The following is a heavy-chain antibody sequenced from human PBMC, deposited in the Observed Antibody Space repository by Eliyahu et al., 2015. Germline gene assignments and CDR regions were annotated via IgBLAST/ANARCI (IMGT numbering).Heavy chain of an antibody. J-gene: IGHJ4*02. V-gene: IGHV4-39*01. D-gene: IGHD1-26*01. Sequence: QLQLQESGPGLVKPSETLSLTCTVSGGSIXSSSYYWGWIRQPPGKGLEWIGSIYYSGSTYYNPSLKSRVTISVDTSKNQFSLNLSSVTAADTAVYYCARQLRSKTEWELLWWGQGTLVTVSS. CDR2: IYYSGST. CDR1: GGSIXSSSYY. CDR3: ARQLRSKTEWELLW.